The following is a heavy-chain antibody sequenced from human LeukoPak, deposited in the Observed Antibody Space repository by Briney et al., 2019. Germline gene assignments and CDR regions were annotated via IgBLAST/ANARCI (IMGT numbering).Heavy chain of an antibody. CDR3: AKRGGLTFSSSWYRENWFDP. CDR2: ISGSGGST. D-gene: IGHD6-13*01. J-gene: IGHJ5*02. Sequence: GGSPRLSCAASGFTFSSYGMSWVRQAPGKGLEWVSAISGSGGSTYYADSVKGRFTISRDNSKNTLYLQMNSLRAEDTAVYYCAKRGGLTFSSSWYRENWFDPWGQGTLVTVSS. V-gene: IGHV3-23*01. CDR1: GFTFSSYG.